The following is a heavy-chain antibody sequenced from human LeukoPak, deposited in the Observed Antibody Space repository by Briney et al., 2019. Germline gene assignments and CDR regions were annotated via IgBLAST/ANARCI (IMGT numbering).Heavy chain of an antibody. V-gene: IGHV3-33*01. CDR2: IWDDGGNK. CDR3: ARDLGTTGTRRGAFDI. J-gene: IGHJ3*02. CDR1: GFTFSHYG. Sequence: GRSLRLSCAASGFTFSHYGMHWVRQAPGKGLEWVAIIWDDGGNKYYSDSVKGRFTISRDNSKNTLYLQMNSLRAEDTAVYYCARDLGTTGTRRGAFDIWGQGAMVTVSS. D-gene: IGHD1-1*01.